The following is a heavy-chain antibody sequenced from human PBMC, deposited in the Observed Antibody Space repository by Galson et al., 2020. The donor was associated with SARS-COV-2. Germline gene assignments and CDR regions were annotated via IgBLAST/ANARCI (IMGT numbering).Heavy chain of an antibody. V-gene: IGHV4-61*02. CDR1: GGSISRGSYY. CDR2: IYTSGST. Sequence: SETLSLTCTVSGGSISRGSYYWSWIRQTAGKGLEWLGRIYTSGSTNYNPSLQSRVTISIDTSKNQFSLTLSSVTAADTAVYYCARGRILDYWGQGTLVTVSS. CDR3: ARGRILDY. J-gene: IGHJ4*02.